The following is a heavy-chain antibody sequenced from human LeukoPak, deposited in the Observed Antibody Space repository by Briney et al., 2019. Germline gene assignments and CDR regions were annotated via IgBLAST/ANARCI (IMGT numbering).Heavy chain of an antibody. Sequence: ASVKVCCKASGYTFTGYYMHWVRQAPGQGVEWMGWINPNSGGTNYAQKFQGRVTMTRDTSISTAYMELSRLRSDDTAVYYCARAYYDSSGYLLDYWGQGTLVTVSS. CDR3: ARAYYDSSGYLLDY. D-gene: IGHD3-22*01. V-gene: IGHV1-2*02. J-gene: IGHJ4*02. CDR2: INPNSGGT. CDR1: GYTFTGYY.